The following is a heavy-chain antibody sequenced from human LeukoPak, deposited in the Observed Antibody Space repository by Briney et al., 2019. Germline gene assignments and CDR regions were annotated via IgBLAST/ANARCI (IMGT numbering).Heavy chain of an antibody. CDR2: INHSGST. J-gene: IGHJ5*02. CDR1: GGSFSGYY. V-gene: IGHV4-34*01. D-gene: IGHD3-16*01. Sequence: PSETLSLTCAVYGGSFSGYYCSWIRQPPGKGLEWIGEINHSGSTNNNPSLKSRVTISVDTSKNQFSLKLSSVTAADTAVYYCARGGGGMRIYGKNWFDPWGQGTLVTVSS. CDR3: ARGGGGMRIYGKNWFDP.